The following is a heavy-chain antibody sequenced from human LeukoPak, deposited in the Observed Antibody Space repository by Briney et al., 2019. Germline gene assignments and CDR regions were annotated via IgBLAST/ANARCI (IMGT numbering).Heavy chain of an antibody. CDR2: ISGSGGST. D-gene: IGHD2-21*02. V-gene: IGHV3-23*01. CDR1: GFTFSSYA. CDR3: AKDRNCGGDCYFDY. J-gene: IGHJ4*02. Sequence: GGSLRLSCAASGFTFSSYAMSWVRQAPGKGLEWVSAISGSGGSTYYADSVKGRFTISRDNSKNTLYLQMDSLRAEDTAVYYCAKDRNCGGDCYFDYWAQETLDSVSS.